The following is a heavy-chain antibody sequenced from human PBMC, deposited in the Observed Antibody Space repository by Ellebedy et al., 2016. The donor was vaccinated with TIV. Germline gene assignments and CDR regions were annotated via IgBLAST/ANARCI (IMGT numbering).Heavy chain of an antibody. Sequence: GESLKISCVASGFTFNTHAMSWVRQAPGKGLEWVANIKQEGSKRFYVDSVKGRITISRDNAKNSLYLQMNNLRAEDTAVYYCARDTLVGVTDSYFDYWGQGTLVTVSS. CDR3: ARDTLVGVTDSYFDY. CDR1: GFTFNTHA. CDR2: IKQEGSKR. D-gene: IGHD1-26*01. V-gene: IGHV3-7*03. J-gene: IGHJ4*02.